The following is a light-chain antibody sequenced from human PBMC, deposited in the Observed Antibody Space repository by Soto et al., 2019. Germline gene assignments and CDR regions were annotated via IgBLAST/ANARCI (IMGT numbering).Light chain of an antibody. J-gene: IGKJ1*01. CDR1: QSVSSK. CDR3: QHYSTWLWT. Sequence: EIVMTQSPATLSVSPGERATLSCRASQSVSSKLAWYQQKPGQGPRLLIYGASSRATGIPARFSGRGSGTDFTLTISSLQSEDFAVYYCQHYSTWLWTFGQGTKVEIK. CDR2: GAS. V-gene: IGKV3-15*01.